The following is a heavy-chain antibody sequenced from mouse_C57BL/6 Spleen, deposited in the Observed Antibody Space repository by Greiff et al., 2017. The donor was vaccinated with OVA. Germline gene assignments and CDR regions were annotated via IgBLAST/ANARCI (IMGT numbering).Heavy chain of an antibody. CDR1: GFTFSDNG. V-gene: IGHV5-17*01. Sequence: EVQLVQSGGGLVKPGGSLKLSCAASGFTFSDNGMHWVRQAPEKGLEWVAYISSGSSTIYYADTVKGRFTISRDNAKNTLFLQRTSLRSEDTAMYYCAKVDGYYDAMDYWGQGTSVTVSS. CDR3: AKVDGYYDAMDY. D-gene: IGHD2-3*01. J-gene: IGHJ4*01. CDR2: ISSGSSTI.